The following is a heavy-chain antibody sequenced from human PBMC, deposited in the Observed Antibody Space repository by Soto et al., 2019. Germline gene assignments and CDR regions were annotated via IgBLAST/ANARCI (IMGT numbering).Heavy chain of an antibody. V-gene: IGHV3-11*01. CDR1: GFFLTDYF. Sequence: QVQLAESGGGLVKSGGSLTLSCSTSGFFLTDYFMSWIRQAPGKGLEWVSYISPSGDVTHYADSVKGRFTISRDNTKNSLFLQMSSLRDDDTAVYYCARQLERRVGAASHWGQGTRVSVSS. CDR2: ISPSGDVT. D-gene: IGHD1-26*01. J-gene: IGHJ4*02. CDR3: ARQLERRVGAASH.